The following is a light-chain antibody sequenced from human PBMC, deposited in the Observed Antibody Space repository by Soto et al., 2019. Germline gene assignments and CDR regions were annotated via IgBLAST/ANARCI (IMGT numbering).Light chain of an antibody. CDR1: SSDVGSYNL. J-gene: IGLJ1*01. CDR3: CSYAGSSLYV. Sequence: QSALTQPASVSGSPGQSITISCTGTSSDVGSYNLVSWYQHHPGKAPKLMIYEGSKRPSGVSNRFSGSKSGNTASLTISGLQAEDEADYSCCSYAGSSLYVFGTGTKLTVL. CDR2: EGS. V-gene: IGLV2-23*01.